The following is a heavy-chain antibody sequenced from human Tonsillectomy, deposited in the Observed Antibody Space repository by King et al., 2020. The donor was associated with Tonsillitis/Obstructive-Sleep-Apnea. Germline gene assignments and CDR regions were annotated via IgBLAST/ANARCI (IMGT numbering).Heavy chain of an antibody. V-gene: IGHV3-23*04. CDR2: ISGSGGST. Sequence: VQLVESGGGLVQPGGSLRLSCAASGFTFSSYAMTWVRQAPGKGLEWVSGISGSGGSTYYADSVKGRFTIFRDNAKNTLYLQMNSLRAEDTAVYYCARAIAVAAADYWGQGTLVTVSS. J-gene: IGHJ4*02. D-gene: IGHD6-19*01. CDR3: ARAIAVAAADY. CDR1: GFTFSSYA.